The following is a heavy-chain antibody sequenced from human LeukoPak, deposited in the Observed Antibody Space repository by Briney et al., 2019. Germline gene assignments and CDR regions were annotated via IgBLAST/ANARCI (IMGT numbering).Heavy chain of an antibody. Sequence: PSETLSLTCTVSSGSISTSNYYWGWVRQPPGRALEWIGNIFYTGSTYYSPSLKSRVTISLNTSKNQFSLKLSSVTAADTALYYCARVPTMTFFDYWGQGTLDTVSS. J-gene: IGHJ4*02. CDR1: SGSISTSNYY. CDR3: ARVPTMTFFDY. V-gene: IGHV4-39*07. D-gene: IGHD4-17*01. CDR2: IFYTGST.